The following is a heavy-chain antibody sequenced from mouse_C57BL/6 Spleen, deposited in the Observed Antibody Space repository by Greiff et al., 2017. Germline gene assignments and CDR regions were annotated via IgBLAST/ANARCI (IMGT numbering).Heavy chain of an antibody. CDR3: ASSVTAQATFAY. CDR2: INPSNGGT. J-gene: IGHJ3*01. Sequence: QVQLQQPGTELVKPGASVKLSCKASGYTFTSYWMHWVKQRPGQGLEWIGNINPSNGGTNYNEKFKSKATLTADKSSSTAYMQLSSLTSEDSAVYYCASSVTAQATFAYWGQGTLVTVSA. D-gene: IGHD3-2*02. CDR1: GYTFTSYW. V-gene: IGHV1-53*01.